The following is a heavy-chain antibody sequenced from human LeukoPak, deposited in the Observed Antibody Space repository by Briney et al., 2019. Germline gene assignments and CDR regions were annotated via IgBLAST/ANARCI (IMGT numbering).Heavy chain of an antibody. CDR1: GYTFTSYD. Sequence: ASVKVSCKASGYTFTSYDINWVRQATGQGVEWMGWMNPNSGNTGYAQKFQGRVTMTRNTSISTAYMELSSLRSEDTAVYYCARGGSAYDFWSGYYMNYYYYYGMDVWGQGTTVTVSS. CDR3: ARGGSAYDFWSGYYMNYYYYYGMDV. V-gene: IGHV1-8*01. CDR2: MNPNSGNT. D-gene: IGHD3-3*01. J-gene: IGHJ6*02.